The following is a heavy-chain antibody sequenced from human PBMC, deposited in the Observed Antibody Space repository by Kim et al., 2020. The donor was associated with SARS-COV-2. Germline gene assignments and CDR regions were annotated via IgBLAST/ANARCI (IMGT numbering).Heavy chain of an antibody. Sequence: SETLSLTCTVSGGSISSSSYYWGWIRQPPGKGLEWIGSIYYSGSTYYNPSLKSRVTISVDTSKNQFSLKLSSVTAADTAVYYCARDPVPLSSSWYGGSVYYYGMDVWGQGTTVTVSS. J-gene: IGHJ6*02. CDR2: IYYSGST. V-gene: IGHV4-39*07. CDR1: GGSISSSSYY. CDR3: ARDPVPLSSSWYGGSVYYYGMDV. D-gene: IGHD6-13*01.